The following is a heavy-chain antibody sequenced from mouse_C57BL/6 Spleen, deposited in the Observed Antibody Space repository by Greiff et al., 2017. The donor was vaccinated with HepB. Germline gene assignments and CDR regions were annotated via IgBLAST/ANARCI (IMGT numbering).Heavy chain of an antibody. CDR1: GFTFSSYA. V-gene: IGHV5-4*01. CDR3: ARDGVLRWGY. CDR2: ISDGGSYT. J-gene: IGHJ4*01. D-gene: IGHD1-1*01. Sequence: EVQLVESGGGLVKPGGSLKLSCAASGFTFSSYAMSWVRQTPEKRLEWVATISDGGSYTYYPDNVKGRFTISRDNAKNNLYLQMSHLKSEDTAMYYCARDGVLRWGYWGQGTSVTVSS.